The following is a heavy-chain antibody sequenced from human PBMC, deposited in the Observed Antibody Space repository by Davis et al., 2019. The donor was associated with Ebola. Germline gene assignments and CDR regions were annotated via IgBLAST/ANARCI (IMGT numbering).Heavy chain of an antibody. Sequence: PGGPLRLPFAAPGFPFSSYAMSWVRQAPGKGLEWVSAISGSGGSTYYADSVKGRFTISRDNSKNTLYLQMNSLRAEDTAVYYCARDFRRDDFWSGYLNWFDPWGQGTLVTVSS. J-gene: IGHJ5*02. CDR2: ISGSGGST. V-gene: IGHV3-23*01. CDR3: ARDFRRDDFWSGYLNWFDP. D-gene: IGHD3-3*01. CDR1: GFPFSSYA.